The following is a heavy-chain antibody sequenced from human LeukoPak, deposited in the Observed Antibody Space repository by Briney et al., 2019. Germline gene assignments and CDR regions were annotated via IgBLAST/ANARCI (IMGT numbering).Heavy chain of an antibody. J-gene: IGHJ6*03. CDR3: ARDLSIAVAGTSYYMDV. CDR1: GYTFTGYY. CDR2: INPNSGGT. D-gene: IGHD6-19*01. Sequence: GASVNVSCKASGYTFTGYYMHWVRQAPGQGLELMGWINPNSGGTHYAQKFQGRVTMTRDTSISTAYMELSRLRSDDTAVYYCARDLSIAVAGTSYYMDVWGKGTTVTVSS. V-gene: IGHV1-2*02.